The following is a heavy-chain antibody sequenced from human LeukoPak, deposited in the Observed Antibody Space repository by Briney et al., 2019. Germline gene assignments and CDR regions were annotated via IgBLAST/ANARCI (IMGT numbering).Heavy chain of an antibody. V-gene: IGHV3-66*01. Sequence: GGSPRLSCAASGFTVSSNYMSWVRQAPGKGLEWVSVIYNGGSTYYADSVKGRFTISRDNSKNTLYLQMNSLRAEDTAVYYCARGSRHFGMDVWGQGTTVTVSS. J-gene: IGHJ6*02. CDR2: IYNGGST. CDR3: ARGSRHFGMDV. CDR1: GFTVSSNY.